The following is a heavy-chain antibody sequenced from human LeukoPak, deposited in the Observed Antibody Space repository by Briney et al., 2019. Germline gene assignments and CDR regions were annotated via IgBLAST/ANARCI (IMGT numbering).Heavy chain of an antibody. Sequence: ASVKVSCKASGYTFTSYDINWVRQAPGQGLEWMGWISAYNGNTNYAQKLQGRVTMTTDTSTSTAYMELRSLRSDDTAVYYCARDSLGGYCSSTSCFDGMDVWGQGTTVTVSS. V-gene: IGHV1-18*01. J-gene: IGHJ6*02. D-gene: IGHD2-2*01. CDR1: GYTFTSYD. CDR2: ISAYNGNT. CDR3: ARDSLGGYCSSTSCFDGMDV.